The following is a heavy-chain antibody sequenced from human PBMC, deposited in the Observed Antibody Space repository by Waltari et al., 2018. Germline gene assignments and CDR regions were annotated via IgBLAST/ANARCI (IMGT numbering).Heavy chain of an antibody. CDR1: GFTLSGAG. CDR3: AIGGVETSWYWRY. CDR2: IKTDGSET. D-gene: IGHD6-13*01. J-gene: IGHJ4*02. Sequence: EVQVVESGGGLVQPGGSLRLSWSASGFTLSGAGMTWVRQAPGKGLEWVANIKTDGSETYYVDSVKGRFTISRDNTKNSLYLQMSSLRAEDTAVYYCAIGGVETSWYWRYWGQGTLVTVSS. V-gene: IGHV3-7*01.